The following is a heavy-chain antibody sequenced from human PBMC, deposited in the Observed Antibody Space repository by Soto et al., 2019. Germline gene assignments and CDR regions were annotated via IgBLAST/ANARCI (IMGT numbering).Heavy chain of an antibody. CDR2: ISRDGDKT. CDR3: GEDPNLHGGH. V-gene: IGHV3-23*01. CDR1: GFSFGSCA. D-gene: IGHD3-10*01. J-gene: IGHJ4*02. Sequence: EVQLLESGGGLVQPGGSLGLSCAASGFSFGSCAMSWIRQAPGKGLEWVSTISRDGDKTYYADAVKGRFTISRDNSKNTLYLHLNSLRDEDTAVYYCGEDPNLHGGHWGQGTLVTVSS.